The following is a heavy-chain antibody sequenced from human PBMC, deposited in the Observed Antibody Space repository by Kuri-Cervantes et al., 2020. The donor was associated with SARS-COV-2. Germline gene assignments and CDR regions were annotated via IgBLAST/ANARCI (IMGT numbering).Heavy chain of an antibody. V-gene: IGHV2-70D*14. CDR3: ARLGNGNYYGAFDI. CDR2: IHWDDDE. Sequence: SGPTLVKPTQTLTLTCTFSGFSLSTSGVGVGWIRQPPGKALEWLARIHWDDDEFYNPSLRTRLTISKDTSRNQVVLTMTNMDPADTATYYCARLGNGNYYGAFDIWGQGTMVTVSS. D-gene: IGHD1-26*01. J-gene: IGHJ3*02. CDR1: GFSLSTSGVG.